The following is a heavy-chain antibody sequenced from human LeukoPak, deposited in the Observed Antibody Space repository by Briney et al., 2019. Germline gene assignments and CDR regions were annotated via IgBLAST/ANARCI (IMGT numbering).Heavy chain of an antibody. Sequence: ASVKVSCKASGGTFSSYAISWVRQAPGQGLEWTGWISAYNGNTNYAQKLQGRVTMTTDTSTSTAYMELRSLRSDDTAVYYCARAGLWFGDHLAFDIWGQGTMVTVSS. CDR2: ISAYNGNT. CDR3: ARAGLWFGDHLAFDI. CDR1: GGTFSSYA. V-gene: IGHV1-18*01. J-gene: IGHJ3*02. D-gene: IGHD3-10*01.